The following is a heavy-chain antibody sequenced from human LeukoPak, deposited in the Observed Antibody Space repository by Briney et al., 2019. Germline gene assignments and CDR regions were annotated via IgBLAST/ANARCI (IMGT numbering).Heavy chain of an antibody. Sequence: GGSLRLSCAASGFTFRSYSMTWVRQAPGKGLEWVSYISSTSSTIYYADSVKGRLTISRDNAKNSLYLQMNSLRAEDTAVYYCARAPAMHAFDIWGQGTMVTVSS. V-gene: IGHV3-48*01. J-gene: IGHJ3*02. CDR3: ARAPAMHAFDI. CDR1: GFTFRSYS. CDR2: ISSTSSTI.